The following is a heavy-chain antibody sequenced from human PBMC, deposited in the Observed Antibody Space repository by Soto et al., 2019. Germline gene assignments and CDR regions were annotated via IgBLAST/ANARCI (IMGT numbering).Heavy chain of an antibody. J-gene: IGHJ4*02. V-gene: IGHV3-74*01. D-gene: IGHD2-8*01. CDR3: AKDVVDRGVNS. CDR2: INTDGSAT. CDR1: GFTFSSDW. Sequence: GGSLRLSCAASGFTFSSDWMHWVRQAPGKGLVWVSRINTDGSATSYADSVKGQFTIYRDNAKNTVYLKMNSLRAEDTAVYYCAKDVVDRGVNSWGQGTLVTVSS.